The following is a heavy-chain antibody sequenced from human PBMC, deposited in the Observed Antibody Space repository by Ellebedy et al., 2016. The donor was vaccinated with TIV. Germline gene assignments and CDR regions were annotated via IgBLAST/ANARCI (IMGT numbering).Heavy chain of an antibody. CDR3: ARASDPSSFYDTNGYFVGGY. Sequence: GGSLRLXXVASGFTFSSFAMHWVRQAPGKGLEWVAVISYDGTNKYYADSVKGRFTISRDNSKNTLYLQMNRLRPEDTAVYYCARASDPSSFYDTNGYFVGGYWGQGTLVTVSS. CDR2: ISYDGTNK. J-gene: IGHJ4*02. D-gene: IGHD3-22*01. CDR1: GFTFSSFA. V-gene: IGHV3-30*04.